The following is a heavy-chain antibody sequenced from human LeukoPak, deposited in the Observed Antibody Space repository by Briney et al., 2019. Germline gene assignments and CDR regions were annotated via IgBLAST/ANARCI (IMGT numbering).Heavy chain of an antibody. J-gene: IGHJ4*02. CDR3: ARLAAISGSDYPDD. D-gene: IGHD1-26*01. CDR1: GVSISSYY. CDR2: IFYSGNT. Sequence: SETLSLTCTVSGVSISSYYWSWIRQPPGKGLEWIGYIFYSGNTICNPSLRSRVTISADTSKNHFSLRLRSVTAADTAVYYCARLAAISGSDYPDDWGQGTLVTVSS. V-gene: IGHV4-59*08.